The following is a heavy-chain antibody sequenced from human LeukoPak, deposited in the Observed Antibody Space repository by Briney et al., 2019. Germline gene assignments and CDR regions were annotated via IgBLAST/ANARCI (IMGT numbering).Heavy chain of an antibody. V-gene: IGHV3-21*01. Sequence: GGSLRLSCAASGFTFSSYSMNWVRQAPGKGLEWVSSISSSSSYIYYADSVKGRFTISRDNAKNSLYLQMNSLRAEDTAVYYCARGAYDSNGYTDYWGQGTLVTVSS. D-gene: IGHD3-22*01. CDR3: ARGAYDSNGYTDY. J-gene: IGHJ4*02. CDR2: ISSSSSYI. CDR1: GFTFSSYS.